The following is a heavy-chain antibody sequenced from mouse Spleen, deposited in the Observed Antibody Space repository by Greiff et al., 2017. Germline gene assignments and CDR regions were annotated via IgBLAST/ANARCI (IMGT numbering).Heavy chain of an antibody. CDR1: GFNIKDDY. J-gene: IGHJ2*01. CDR2: IDPENGDT. V-gene: IGHV14-4*01. Sequence: EVQLQQSGAELVRPGASVKLSCTASGFNIKDDYMHWVKQRPEQGLEWIGWIDPENGDTEYASKFQGKATITADTSSNTAYLQLSSLTSEDTAVYYCTTYGITTVVATRFDYWGQGTTLTVSS. D-gene: IGHD1-1*01. CDR3: TTYGITTVVATRFDY.